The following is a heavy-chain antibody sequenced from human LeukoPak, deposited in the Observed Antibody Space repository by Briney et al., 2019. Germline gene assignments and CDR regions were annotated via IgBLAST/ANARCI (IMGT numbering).Heavy chain of an antibody. V-gene: IGHV3-33*01. Sequence: PGGSLRLSCAASGFTFSSYGMHWVRQAPGKGLEWVAVIWYDGSNKCYADSVKGRFTISRDNSKNTLYLQMNSLRAEDTAVYYCARKGGESSTSHYYYYGMDVWGQGTTVTVSS. CDR2: IWYDGSNK. CDR3: ARKGGESSTSHYYYYGMDV. J-gene: IGHJ6*02. CDR1: GFTFSSYG. D-gene: IGHD2-2*01.